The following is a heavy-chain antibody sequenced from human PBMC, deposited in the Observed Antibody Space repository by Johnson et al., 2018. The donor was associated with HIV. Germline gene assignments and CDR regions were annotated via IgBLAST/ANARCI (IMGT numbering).Heavy chain of an antibody. Sequence: VQLVESGGGVVQPGGSLRLSCAASGFNFGGYWMSWVRQAPGKGLEWVANIKQDGSEKYYVDSVKGRFTISRDNAKDSLYLQMNSLRPDDTAVYYCARGGSSWYLRAFGIWGQGTMVTVSS. D-gene: IGHD6-13*01. V-gene: IGHV3-7*05. CDR2: IKQDGSEK. CDR1: GFNFGGYW. J-gene: IGHJ3*02. CDR3: ARGGSSWYLRAFGI.